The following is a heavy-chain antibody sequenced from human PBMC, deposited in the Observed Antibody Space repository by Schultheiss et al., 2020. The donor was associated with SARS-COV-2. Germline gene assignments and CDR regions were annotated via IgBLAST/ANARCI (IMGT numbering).Heavy chain of an antibody. CDR1: GFTFSDYY. CDR2: ISSSGSTI. V-gene: IGHV3-11*01. CDR3: ARVYGLGSYYNGPYAFDI. D-gene: IGHD3-10*01. J-gene: IGHJ3*02. Sequence: GGSLRLSCAASGFTFSDYYMSWIRQAPGKGLEWVLYISSSGSTIYYADSVKGRFTISRDNAKNSLYLQMNSLRAEDTAVYYCARVYGLGSYYNGPYAFDIWGQGTMVTVSS.